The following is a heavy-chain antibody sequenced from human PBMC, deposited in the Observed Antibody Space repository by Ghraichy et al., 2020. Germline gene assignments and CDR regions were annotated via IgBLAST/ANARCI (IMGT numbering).Heavy chain of an antibody. V-gene: IGHV4-59*01. CDR3: ARSPSGWYPFDY. CDR1: GGSISSYY. Sequence: SETLSLTCTVSGGSISSYYWSWIRQPPGKGLEYIGYIYYSGSTSYNPSLKSRVTISVDTSKNQFSLKLSSVTAADTAVYYCARSPSGWYPFDYWGQGALVTVSS. J-gene: IGHJ4*02. D-gene: IGHD6-19*01. CDR2: IYYSGST.